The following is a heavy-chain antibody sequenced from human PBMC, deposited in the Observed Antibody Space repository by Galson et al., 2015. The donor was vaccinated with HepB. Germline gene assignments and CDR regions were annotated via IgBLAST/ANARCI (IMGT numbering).Heavy chain of an antibody. CDR1: GFTFSSYG. J-gene: IGHJ4*02. V-gene: IGHV3-23*01. CDR2: LSGSGNI. D-gene: IGHD3-3*02. Sequence: LRLSCAASGFTFSSYGMSWVRQAPGQGLEWVSTLSGSGNIFYADSVKGRFTISRDNSKNTLYLQMNSLRVDDTAVYFCARPLGGHLFDYWGQGTLVTVSS. CDR3: ARPLGGHLFDY.